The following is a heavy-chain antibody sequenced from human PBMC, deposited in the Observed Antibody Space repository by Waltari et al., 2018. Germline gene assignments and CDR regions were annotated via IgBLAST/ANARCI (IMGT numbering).Heavy chain of an antibody. Sequence: QVQLQQWGAGLLKPSETLSLTCAVYGGSFSGYYWSWIRQPPGKGLEWIGEINHSGSTNYNPSLKSRVTISVDTSKNQFSLKLSSVTAADTAVYYCARIIAARRWGGYYYYMDVWGKGTTVTVSS. D-gene: IGHD6-6*01. CDR1: GGSFSGYY. CDR3: ARIIAARRWGGYYYYMDV. CDR2: INHSGST. J-gene: IGHJ6*03. V-gene: IGHV4-34*01.